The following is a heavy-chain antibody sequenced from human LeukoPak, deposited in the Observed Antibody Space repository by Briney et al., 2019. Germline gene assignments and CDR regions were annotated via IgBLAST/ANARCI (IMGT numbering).Heavy chain of an antibody. Sequence: GGSLRLSCAVSGFTFSSYAMNWVRQAPGKGLEWVSAISGSGVNTDHADSVEGRFTISRDNSKNTLYLQMNSLRVEDTAVYYCAKSFGPVIAAAGTGADWGQGTLVTVSS. CDR2: ISGSGVNT. CDR3: AKSFGPVIAAAGTGAD. V-gene: IGHV3-23*01. D-gene: IGHD6-13*01. CDR1: GFTFSSYA. J-gene: IGHJ4*02.